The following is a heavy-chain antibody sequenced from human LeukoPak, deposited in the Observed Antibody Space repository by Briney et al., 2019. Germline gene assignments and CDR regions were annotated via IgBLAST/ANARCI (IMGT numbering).Heavy chain of an antibody. CDR3: ARDRDFLDY. CDR1: GGSISSYH. J-gene: IGHJ4*02. Sequence: SETLSLTCTISGGSISSYHWSWIRQPAGKGLEWIGRIYTSGSTNYNPSLKSRVTMSVDTSENQFSLKLNSVAAADTAVYYCARDRDFLDYWGQGTLVTVSS. V-gene: IGHV4-4*07. CDR2: IYTSGST. D-gene: IGHD3-3*01.